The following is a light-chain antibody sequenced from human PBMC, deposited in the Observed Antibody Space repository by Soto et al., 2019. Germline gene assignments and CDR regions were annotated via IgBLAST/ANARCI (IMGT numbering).Light chain of an antibody. Sequence: QSVLTQPPSASGTPGQTVTISCSGSSFNIGFNYGYWYQQLPGMAPKLLIHSNDERPSGVPDRFSGSKSGTSASLAISWLRSEDEAEYYCAAWDDSLSGGVFGTGTKVTVL. CDR2: SND. V-gene: IGLV1-47*02. J-gene: IGLJ1*01. CDR3: AAWDDSLSGGV. CDR1: SFNIGFNY.